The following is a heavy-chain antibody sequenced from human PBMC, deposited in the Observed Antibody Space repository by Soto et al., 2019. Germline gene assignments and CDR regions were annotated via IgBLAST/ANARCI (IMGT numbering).Heavy chain of an antibody. CDR2: INGGRS. J-gene: IGHJ5*02. V-gene: IGHV3-23*01. CDR1: GITFSRYD. CDR3: ATQAWDL. Sequence: EVQLLESGGGLVQPGGSLRLSCGASGITFSRYDMSWVRQAPGKGLEWVSAINGGRSFYGDSVEGRFTVSRDNSKNTLYLQMNSLRVEDTAIYYCATQAWDLWGQGTLVTVSS.